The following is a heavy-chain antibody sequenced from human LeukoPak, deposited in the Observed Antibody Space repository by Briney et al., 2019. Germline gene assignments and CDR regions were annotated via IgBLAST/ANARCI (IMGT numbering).Heavy chain of an antibody. CDR3: ARLEYSSSSTVFDY. CDR1: GYSFTSYW. D-gene: IGHD6-6*01. CDR2: IYPGDSDT. V-gene: IGHV5-51*01. J-gene: IGHJ4*02. Sequence: GESLKISCEGSGYSFTSYWIGWVRQMPGKGLEWMGIIYPGDSDTRYSPSFQGQVTISADKSISTAYLQWSSLKASDTAMYYCARLEYSSSSTVFDYWSQGTLATVSS.